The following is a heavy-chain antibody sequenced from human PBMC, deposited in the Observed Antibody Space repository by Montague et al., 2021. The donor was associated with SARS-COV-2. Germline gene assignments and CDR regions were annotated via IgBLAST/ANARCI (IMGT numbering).Heavy chain of an antibody. D-gene: IGHD2/OR15-2a*01. V-gene: IGHV4-34*01. CDR2: INQIGSI. CDR1: GGSFSGFY. CDR3: ARDGDEGYFFEY. J-gene: IGHJ4*02. Sequence: SETLSLTCAVSGGSFSGFYWNWVRQPPGEGLEWIGEINQIGSINYNPSLKSRVAISVDTSKNEFSLKMTSVTAADTAVYYCARDGDEGYFFEYWGQGLLVTVSS.